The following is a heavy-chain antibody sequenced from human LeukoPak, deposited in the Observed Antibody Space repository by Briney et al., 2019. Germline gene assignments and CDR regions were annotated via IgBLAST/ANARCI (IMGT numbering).Heavy chain of an antibody. D-gene: IGHD5-24*01. Sequence: SETLSLTCTVSGGSISSYYWNWIRQPPGKGLEWIGYIYYSGSTNYNPSLKSRVTISVDTSKNQFSLKLSSVTAADTAVYYCAGRLWRRDGYNLSAFDIWGQGTLVTVSS. CDR1: GGSISSYY. CDR3: AGRLWRRDGYNLSAFDI. J-gene: IGHJ4*02. V-gene: IGHV4-59*01. CDR2: IYYSGST.